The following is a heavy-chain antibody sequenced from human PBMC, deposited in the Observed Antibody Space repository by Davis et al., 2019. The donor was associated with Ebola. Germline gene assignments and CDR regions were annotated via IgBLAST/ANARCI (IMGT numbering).Heavy chain of an antibody. CDR3: AKLSTGTTTAFSDY. Sequence: GESLKISCAASGFTFSSYGMHWVRQAPGKGLEWVAFIRYDGSNKYYADSVKGRFTISRDNSKNTLYLQMNSLRAEDTAVYYCAKLSTGTTTAFSDYWGQGTLVTVSS. CDR2: IRYDGSNK. J-gene: IGHJ4*02. CDR1: GFTFSSYG. V-gene: IGHV3-30*02. D-gene: IGHD1-7*01.